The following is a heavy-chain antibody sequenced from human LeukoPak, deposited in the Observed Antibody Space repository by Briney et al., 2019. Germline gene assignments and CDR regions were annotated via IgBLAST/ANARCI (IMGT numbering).Heavy chain of an antibody. CDR1: GFTFSSYW. CDR3: TRLDYGSDY. Sequence: GGSLRLSCAASGFTFSSYWMHWVRQASGKGLEWVGRIRTKTNRYATAYAAAVKGRFTVSRDDSKNTAYLQMNSLKTEDTAVYYCTRLDYGSDYWGQGTLVIVSS. J-gene: IGHJ4*02. CDR2: IRTKTNRYAT. D-gene: IGHD3-10*01. V-gene: IGHV3-73*01.